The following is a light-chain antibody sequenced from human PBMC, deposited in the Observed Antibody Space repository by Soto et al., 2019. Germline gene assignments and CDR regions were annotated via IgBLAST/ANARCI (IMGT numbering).Light chain of an antibody. CDR3: QHYNNLWG. V-gene: IGKV3-15*01. CDR2: GAS. CDR1: QSVRSN. J-gene: IGKJ4*01. Sequence: EIVMTQSPATLSVSPGERVTLSCRASQSVRSNLAWYQQKPGQVPRVLIYGASTRAIGIPDRFSGSGSGTEFTLTISSLQSEDFXVYYCQHYNNLWGFGGGTKVEIK.